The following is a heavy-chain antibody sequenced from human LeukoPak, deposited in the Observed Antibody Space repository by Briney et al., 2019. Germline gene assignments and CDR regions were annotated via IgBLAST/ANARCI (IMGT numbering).Heavy chain of an antibody. V-gene: IGHV3-74*01. D-gene: IGHD3-22*01. CDR1: GFTFSSYW. CDR3: ARDTSYYYDSSGCFDY. Sequence: GGSLRLSCAASGFTFSSYWMNWVRQGPGKGLVWVSRIAIDGSSTTYADSVKGRFSISRDNAKNTLYLQMNSLRVEDTAVYYCARDTSYYYDSSGCFDYWGQGTLVTVSS. CDR2: IAIDGSST. J-gene: IGHJ4*02.